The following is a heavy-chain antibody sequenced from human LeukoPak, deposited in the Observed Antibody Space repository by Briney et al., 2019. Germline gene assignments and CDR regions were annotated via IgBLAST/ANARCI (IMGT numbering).Heavy chain of an antibody. J-gene: IGHJ4*02. CDR3: ARDPTNDYGGNPGL. V-gene: IGHV4-34*01. D-gene: IGHD4-23*01. CDR1: AGSFSGYF. CDR2: THHRGST. Sequence: SETLSLTCSVYAGSFSGYFWNWIPPPPGKVLEWIGETHHRGSTNYNPSLKSRVTISVDTSKNQFSRKLSSVTAADTAVYYCARDPTNDYGGNPGLWGQGTLVTVSS.